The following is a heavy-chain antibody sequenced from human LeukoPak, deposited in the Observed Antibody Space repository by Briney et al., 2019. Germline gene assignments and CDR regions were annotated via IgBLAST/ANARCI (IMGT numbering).Heavy chain of an antibody. Sequence: SVKVSCKASGGTFSSYAISWVRQAPGQGLEWMGGIIPSLGTANYAQKFKGRVTITADKSTSTAYMELSSLRSEDTAVYYCARDSRDYGDYIRFDPWGQGTLVTVSS. J-gene: IGHJ5*02. V-gene: IGHV1-69*06. D-gene: IGHD4-17*01. CDR1: GGTFSSYA. CDR2: IIPSLGTA. CDR3: ARDSRDYGDYIRFDP.